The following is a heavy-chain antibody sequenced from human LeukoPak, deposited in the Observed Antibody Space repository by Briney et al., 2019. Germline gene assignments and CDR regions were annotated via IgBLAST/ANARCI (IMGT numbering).Heavy chain of an antibody. J-gene: IGHJ4*02. CDR2: IYYSGST. CDR3: ARQTLDCSGGSCYGYFDY. V-gene: IGHV4-39*01. D-gene: IGHD2-15*01. CDR1: GGSISSSSYY. Sequence: PSETLSLTCTVSGGSISSSSYYWGWIRQPPGKGLEWIGSIYYSGSTYYNPSLKSRVPISVDTSKNQFSLKLSSVTAADTAVYYCARQTLDCSGGSCYGYFDYWGQGTLVTVSS.